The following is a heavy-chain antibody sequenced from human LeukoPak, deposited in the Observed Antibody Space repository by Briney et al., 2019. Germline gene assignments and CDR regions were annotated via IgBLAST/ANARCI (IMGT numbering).Heavy chain of an antibody. CDR2: ISAYNGNT. Sequence: GASVKVSCKASGYTFTSYGISWVRQAPGQGLEWMGWISAYNGNTNYAQKLQGRVTMTTDTSTSTAYMELRSLRSDDTAVYYCVRVREECGGDCYWDDAFDIWGQGTMVTVSS. V-gene: IGHV1-18*01. CDR1: GYTFTSYG. CDR3: VRVREECGGDCYWDDAFDI. J-gene: IGHJ3*02. D-gene: IGHD2-21*01.